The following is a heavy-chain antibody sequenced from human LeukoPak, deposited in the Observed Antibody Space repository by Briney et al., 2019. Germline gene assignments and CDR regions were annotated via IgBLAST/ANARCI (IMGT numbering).Heavy chain of an antibody. CDR2: INPNSGGT. J-gene: IGHJ4*02. CDR3: ARGYSSWYLSPYYFGY. D-gene: IGHD6-13*01. Sequence: ASVKVSCKASGYTFTGYYMHWVRQAPGQGLEWMGWINPNSGGTNYAQKFQGRVTMTRDTSISTAYMELSRLRSDDTAVYYCARGYSSWYLSPYYFGYWGQGTLVTVSS. CDR1: GYTFTGYY. V-gene: IGHV1-2*02.